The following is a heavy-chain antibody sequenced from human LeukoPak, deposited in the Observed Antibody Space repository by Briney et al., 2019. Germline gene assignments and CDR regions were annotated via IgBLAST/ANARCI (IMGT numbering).Heavy chain of an antibody. CDR1: GFTFSSYA. Sequence: GGSLRLSCAASGFTFSSYAMSWVRQAPGKGLEWVSAISGSGGSTYYADSVKGRFTISRDNSKNTLYLQMNSLRAADTAVYYCAKALSRAARYLVLDPWGQGTLVTVSS. D-gene: IGHD6-6*01. CDR3: AKALSRAARYLVLDP. CDR2: ISGSGGST. V-gene: IGHV3-23*01. J-gene: IGHJ5*02.